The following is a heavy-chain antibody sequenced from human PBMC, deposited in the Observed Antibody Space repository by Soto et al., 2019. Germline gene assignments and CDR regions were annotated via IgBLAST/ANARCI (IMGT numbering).Heavy chain of an antibody. Sequence: SETLSLTCTVSGGSISSYYWSWIRQPPGKGLEWIGYIYYSGSTNYNPSLKSRVTISLDTSKNQFSLKLSSVTAADTAVYYCARVGPLYYMDVWGKGTTVTVSS. CDR1: GGSISSYY. CDR3: ARVGPLYYMDV. V-gene: IGHV4-59*01. CDR2: IYYSGST. J-gene: IGHJ6*03.